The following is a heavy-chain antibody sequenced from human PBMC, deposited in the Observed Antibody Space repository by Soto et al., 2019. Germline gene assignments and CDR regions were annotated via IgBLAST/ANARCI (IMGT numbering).Heavy chain of an antibody. Sequence: KPSETLSLTCTISGDSINNYFWNWIRQPPGKGLEWIGYISYSGSTSYNPSLQSRVTISSDTSKNQFSLELSSVTAADTAVYYCARARQRDTGRGLDVWGQGTTVTVSS. CDR2: ISYSGST. D-gene: IGHD5-18*01. CDR3: ARARQRDTGRGLDV. V-gene: IGHV4-59*01. CDR1: GDSINNYF. J-gene: IGHJ6*02.